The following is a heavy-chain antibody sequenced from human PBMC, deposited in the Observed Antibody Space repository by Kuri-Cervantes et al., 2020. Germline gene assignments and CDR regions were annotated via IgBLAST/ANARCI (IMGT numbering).Heavy chain of an antibody. Sequence: GESLKISCAASGFTFSSYAMHWVRQAPGKGLEWVAVISYDGSNKYYADSVKGRFTISRDNSKNTLYLQMNSLRAEDTAVYYCAREEGDCTGGVCYSIFDYWGQGTLVTVSS. D-gene: IGHD2-8*02. CDR1: GFTFSSYA. CDR3: AREEGDCTGGVCYSIFDY. CDR2: ISYDGSNK. V-gene: IGHV3-30*07. J-gene: IGHJ4*02.